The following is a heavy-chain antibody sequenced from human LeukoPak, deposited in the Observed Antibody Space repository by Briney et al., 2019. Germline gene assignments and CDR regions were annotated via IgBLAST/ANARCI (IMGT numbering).Heavy chain of an antibody. D-gene: IGHD1-26*01. Sequence: KPSETLSLTCAVSGYSISSGYYWGWIRQPPGKGLEWIGSIYHSGSTYYNPSLKSRVTISVDTSKNQFSLKLSSVTAADTAVYYCARDTLVGAINFDYWGQGTLVTVSS. CDR2: IYHSGST. V-gene: IGHV4-38-2*02. J-gene: IGHJ4*02. CDR3: ARDTLVGAINFDY. CDR1: GYSISSGYY.